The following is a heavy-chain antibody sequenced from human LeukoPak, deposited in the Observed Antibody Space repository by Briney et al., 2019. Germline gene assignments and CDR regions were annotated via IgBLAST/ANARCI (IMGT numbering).Heavy chain of an antibody. D-gene: IGHD2-2*01. V-gene: IGHV3-7*01. CDR2: IKQDGSEK. CDR1: GFTFSSYW. Sequence: GGSLRLSCAASGFTFSSYWMSWVRQAPGKGLEWVANIKQDGSEKYYVDSVKGRFTISRDNAKNSLYLQMNSLRAEDTAVYYCARDSPQYQLPRANPPDYWGQGTLVTVSS. CDR3: ARDSPQYQLPRANPPDY. J-gene: IGHJ4*02.